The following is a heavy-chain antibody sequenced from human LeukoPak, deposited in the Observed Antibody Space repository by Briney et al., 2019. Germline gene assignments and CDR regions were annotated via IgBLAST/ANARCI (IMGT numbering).Heavy chain of an antibody. CDR2: ISSSSNYI. V-gene: IGHV3-21*01. CDR1: GFTFSSYS. CDR3: AKDNYYGSGSYYNSGWETGTTSYYYGMDV. J-gene: IGHJ6*02. Sequence: GGSLRLSCAASGFTFSSYSMNWVRQAPGKGLEWVSSISSSSNYIYYADSVKGRFTISRDNAKNSLYLQMNSLRAEDTAVYYCAKDNYYGSGSYYNSGWETGTTSYYYGMDVWGQGTTVTVSS. D-gene: IGHD3-10*01.